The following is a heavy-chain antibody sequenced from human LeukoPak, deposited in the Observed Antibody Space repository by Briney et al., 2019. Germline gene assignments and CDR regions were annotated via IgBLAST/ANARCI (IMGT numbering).Heavy chain of an antibody. CDR2: LYNTGNT. J-gene: IGHJ4*02. V-gene: IGHV3-53*01. CDR3: AKDQVDIVATITIFDY. D-gene: IGHD5-12*01. Sequence: GGSLRLSCAASGFTVNSNYLSWVRQAPGKGLEWVSTLYNTGNTYYANSVKGRFSISRDNSKNTLYLQMNSLRAEDTAVFYCAKDQVDIVATITIFDYWGLGTLVTVSS. CDR1: GFTVNSNY.